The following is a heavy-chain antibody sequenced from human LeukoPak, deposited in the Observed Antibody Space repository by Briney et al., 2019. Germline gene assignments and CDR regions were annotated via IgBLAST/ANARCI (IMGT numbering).Heavy chain of an antibody. V-gene: IGHV3-33*01. D-gene: IGHD6-19*01. CDR3: ARERRLAHYSMDV. CDR2: TWYDRSNK. CDR1: GFSFSTYG. J-gene: IGHJ6*02. Sequence: GGSLRLSCAASGFSFSTYGMHWVRQAPGKGLEWVAVTWYDRSNKNYADSVKGRFTISRDNSKNTLYLQMNSLRAEDTAVYYCARERRLAHYSMDVWGQGTTVTVSS.